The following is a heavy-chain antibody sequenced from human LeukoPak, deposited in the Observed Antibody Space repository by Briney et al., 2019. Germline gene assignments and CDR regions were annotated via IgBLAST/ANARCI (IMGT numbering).Heavy chain of an antibody. J-gene: IGHJ1*01. V-gene: IGHV3-33*06. CDR3: AKGVGGCSSTSCSIYFQH. Sequence: PGRSLRLSCAASGFTFSSYGMHWVRQAPGKGLEWVAVIWYDGSNKYYADSVKGRFTISRDNSKNTLYLQMNSLRAEDTAVYYCAKGVGGCSSTSCSIYFQHWGQGTLVTVSS. CDR2: IWYDGSNK. D-gene: IGHD2-2*01. CDR1: GFTFSSYG.